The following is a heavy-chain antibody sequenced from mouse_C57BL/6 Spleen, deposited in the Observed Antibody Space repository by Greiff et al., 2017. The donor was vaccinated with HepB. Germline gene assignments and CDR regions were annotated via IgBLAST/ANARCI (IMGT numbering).Heavy chain of an antibody. D-gene: IGHD2-3*01. CDR3: TPYDGYLYFDG. Sequence: QVQLQQSGAELVRPGASVTLSCKASGYTFTDYEMHWVKQTPVHGLEWIGAIDPETGGTAYNQKFKGKAILTADKSSSTAYMELRSLTSEDSAVYYCTPYDGYLYFDGWGQGTTLTVAS. V-gene: IGHV1-15*01. CDR2: IDPETGGT. J-gene: IGHJ2*01. CDR1: GYTFTDYE.